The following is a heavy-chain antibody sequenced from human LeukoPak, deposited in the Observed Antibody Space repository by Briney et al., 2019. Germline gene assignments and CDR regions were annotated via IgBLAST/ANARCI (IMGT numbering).Heavy chain of an antibody. J-gene: IGHJ4*02. CDR1: GDSVSNVRYS. CDR2: IYHSGST. CDR3: ARDLAAGSLDF. D-gene: IGHD6-13*01. Sequence: SETLSLTCTVSGDSVSNVRYSWSWIRQPPGKGLEWIGYIYHSGSTSYNPFLKSRVTISIDTSRNQFSLTLSSVTAADTAIYYCARDLAAGSLDFWGQGILVTVSS. V-gene: IGHV4-61*01.